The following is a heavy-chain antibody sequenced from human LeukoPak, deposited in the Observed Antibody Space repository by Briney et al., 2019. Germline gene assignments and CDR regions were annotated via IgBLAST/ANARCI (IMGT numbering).Heavy chain of an antibody. CDR3: ARGITMVRGVIITTYFDY. CDR2: ISSSGSTI. CDR1: GFTFSSYE. J-gene: IGHJ4*02. V-gene: IGHV3-48*03. D-gene: IGHD3-10*01. Sequence: PGGSLRLSCAASGFTFSSYEMNWVRQAPGKGLEWVSYISSSGSTIYYADSVKGRFTISRDNAKNSLYLQMNSLRAEDTAVYYCARGITMVRGVIITTYFDYWGQGTLVTVSS.